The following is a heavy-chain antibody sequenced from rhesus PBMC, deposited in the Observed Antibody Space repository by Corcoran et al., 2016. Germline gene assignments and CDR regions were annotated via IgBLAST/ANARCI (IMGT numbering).Heavy chain of an antibody. CDR3: ARLIRTGVIPLMDY. V-gene: IGHV4S7*01. J-gene: IGHJ4*01. CDR2: IYGNSAST. CDR1: GGSNSGGYY. Sequence: QVQLQESGPGLVKPSETLSRTCDVSGGSNSGGYYWGWSRQHPGKGLEWIGNIYGNSASTYYNPSLKSRVTISKDTSKNQFSLKLSSVTAADTAVYYCARLIRTGVIPLMDYWGQGVLVTVSS. D-gene: IGHD3-22*01.